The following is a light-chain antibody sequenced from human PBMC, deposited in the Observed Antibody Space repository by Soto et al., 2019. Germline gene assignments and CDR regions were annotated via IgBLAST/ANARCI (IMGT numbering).Light chain of an antibody. CDR2: AAS. CDR3: QQSYSTPPCT. J-gene: IGKJ1*01. Sequence: DIQMAQSPSSLSASVGDRVTITCRATQSISSYLNWYQQKPGKAPKLLIYAASSLQSGVPSRFSGSGSGTDFTLTISSLKPEDFATYYCQQSYSTPPCTFGQGTKVDIK. V-gene: IGKV1-39*01. CDR1: QSISSY.